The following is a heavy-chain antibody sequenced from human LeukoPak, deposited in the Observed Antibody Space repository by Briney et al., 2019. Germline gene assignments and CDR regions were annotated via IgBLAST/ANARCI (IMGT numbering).Heavy chain of an antibody. V-gene: IGHV4-61*02. D-gene: IGHD2-15*01. J-gene: IGHJ4*02. Sequence: SETLSLTCTVSGGSISSNFYYWGWIRQPPGKELEWIGRIYTSGSTNYNPSLKSRVTISVDTSKNQFSLKLSSVTAADTAVYYCARESALYCSGGSCYRVSFDYWGQGTLVTVSS. CDR3: ARESALYCSGGSCYRVSFDY. CDR2: IYTSGST. CDR1: GGSISSNFYY.